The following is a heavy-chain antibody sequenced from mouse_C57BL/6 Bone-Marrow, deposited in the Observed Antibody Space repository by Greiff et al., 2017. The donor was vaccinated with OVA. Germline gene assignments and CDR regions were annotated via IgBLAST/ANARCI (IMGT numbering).Heavy chain of an antibody. V-gene: IGHV6-6*01. Sequence: EVRLQESGGGLVQPGGSMKLSCAASGFTFSDAWMDWVRQSPEKGLEWVAEIRNKANNHATYYAESVKGRFTISRDDSKSSVYLQMNSLRAEDTGIYYCTRDYGSSYEGYFDVWGTGTTVTVSS. CDR3: TRDYGSSYEGYFDV. CDR2: IRNKANNHAT. CDR1: GFTFSDAW. J-gene: IGHJ1*03. D-gene: IGHD1-1*01.